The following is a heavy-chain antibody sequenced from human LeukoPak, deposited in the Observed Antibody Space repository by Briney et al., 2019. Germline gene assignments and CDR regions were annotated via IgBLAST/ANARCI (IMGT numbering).Heavy chain of an antibody. Sequence: GGSLRLSCAASGFTFSGSAKHWVRQASGKGLEWVGRIRSKANNYATAYAASVKGRFTISRDDSKNTAYLQMNSLKTEDTAVYYCTRLDGYKDYWGQGTLVTVSS. V-gene: IGHV3-73*01. CDR2: IRSKANNYAT. J-gene: IGHJ4*02. D-gene: IGHD5-24*01. CDR1: GFTFSGSA. CDR3: TRLDGYKDY.